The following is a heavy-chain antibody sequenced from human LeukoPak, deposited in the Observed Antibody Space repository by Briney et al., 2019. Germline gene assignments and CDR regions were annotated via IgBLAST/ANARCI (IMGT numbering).Heavy chain of an antibody. CDR2: ISSSSSYI. D-gene: IGHD3-10*01. CDR1: GFTFSSYS. J-gene: IGHJ6*02. V-gene: IGHV3-21*01. Sequence: GGSLRLSCAASGFTFSSYSMNWVRQAPGKGLEWVSSISSSSSYIYYADSVKGRFTISRDNAKNSLYLQMNSLRAEDTAVYYCARGPSGSYHHRDYYYYGMDVWGQGTTVTVSS. CDR3: ARGPSGSYHHRDYYYYGMDV.